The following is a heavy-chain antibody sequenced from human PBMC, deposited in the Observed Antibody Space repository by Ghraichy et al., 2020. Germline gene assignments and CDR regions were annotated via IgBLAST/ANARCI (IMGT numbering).Heavy chain of an antibody. D-gene: IGHD6-19*01. CDR3: ARVPPSGYSSGWYGGWFDP. V-gene: IGHV1-69*13. CDR1: GGTFSSYA. Sequence: VKVSCKASGGTFSSYAISWVRQAPGQGLEWMGGIIPIFGTANYAQKFQGRVTITADESTSTAYMELSSLRSEDTAVYYCARVPPSGYSSGWYGGWFDPWGQGTLVTVSS. CDR2: IIPIFGTA. J-gene: IGHJ5*02.